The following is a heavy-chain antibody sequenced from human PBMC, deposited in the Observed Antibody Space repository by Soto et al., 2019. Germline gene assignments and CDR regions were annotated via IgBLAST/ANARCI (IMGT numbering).Heavy chain of an antibody. CDR2: INSDGSST. CDR3: ARGDVLLWCGELNY. V-gene: IGHV3-74*01. CDR1: GFTFSSYW. D-gene: IGHD3-10*01. Sequence: GGSLRLSCAASGFTFSSYWMHWVRQAPGKGLVWVSRINSDGSSTSYADSVKGRFTISRDNAKNTLYLQMNSLRAEDTAVYYGARGDVLLWCGELNYWGQGTLVTVSS. J-gene: IGHJ4*02.